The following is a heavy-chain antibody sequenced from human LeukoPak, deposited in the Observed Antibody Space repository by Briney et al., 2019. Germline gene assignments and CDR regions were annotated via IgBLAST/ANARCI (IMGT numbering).Heavy chain of an antibody. CDR1: GGSISSGGYY. CDR3: VRDRVRGTITYAGFDP. V-gene: IGHV4-31*03. D-gene: IGHD3-10*01. Sequence: ASETLSLTCTVSGGSISSGGYYWSWIRQHPGKGLEWIGYIYYSGSTYYNPSLKSRLTISIGTSKNQFSLKLSSVTAADTAVHYCVRDRVRGTITYAGFDPWGQGTLVTVSS. J-gene: IGHJ5*02. CDR2: IYYSGST.